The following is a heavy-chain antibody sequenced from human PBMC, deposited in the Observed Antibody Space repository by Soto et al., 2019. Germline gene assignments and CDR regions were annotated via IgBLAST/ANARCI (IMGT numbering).Heavy chain of an antibody. V-gene: IGHV3-7*05. J-gene: IGHJ5*02. CDR3: TAGSGWESDT. Sequence: DVQLVESGGGLVQPGGSLRLSCAASEFTFGTSWMTWVRQGPGKGLEWVADIKQDGGEKHYLESVRGRFSISRDNAKKSLYLEMNSLRAEDTAVYYCTAGSGWESDTWGQGTLVTVSS. CDR2: IKQDGGEK. CDR1: EFTFGTSW. D-gene: IGHD6-19*01.